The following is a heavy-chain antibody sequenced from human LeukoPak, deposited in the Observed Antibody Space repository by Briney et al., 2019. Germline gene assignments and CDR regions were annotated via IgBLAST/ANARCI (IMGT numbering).Heavy chain of an antibody. D-gene: IGHD3-22*01. CDR3: ARDSDSSGPFDY. CDR2: ISSSSSYI. V-gene: IGHV3-21*01. J-gene: IGHJ4*02. CDR1: GFTFSSYW. Sequence: GGSLRLSCAASGFTFSSYWMSWVRQAPGKGLEWVSSISSSSSYIYYADSVKGRFTISRDNAKNSLYLQMNSLRAEDTAVYYCARDSDSSGPFDYWGQGTLVTVSS.